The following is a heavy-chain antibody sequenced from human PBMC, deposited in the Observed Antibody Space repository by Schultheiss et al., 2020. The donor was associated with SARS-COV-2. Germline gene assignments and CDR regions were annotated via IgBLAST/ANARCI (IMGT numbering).Heavy chain of an antibody. CDR3: ARDRVLRFLEWGTGYYYDGMDV. CDR1: GYTFTSYG. V-gene: IGHV1-18*01. D-gene: IGHD3-3*01. Sequence: ASVKVSCKASGYTFTSYGISWVRQAPGQGLEWMGWISAYNGNTNYAQKLQGRVTMTTDTSTSTAYMELRSLTSDDTAVYYCARDRVLRFLEWGTGYYYDGMDVWGQGTTVTVSS. CDR2: ISAYNGNT. J-gene: IGHJ6*02.